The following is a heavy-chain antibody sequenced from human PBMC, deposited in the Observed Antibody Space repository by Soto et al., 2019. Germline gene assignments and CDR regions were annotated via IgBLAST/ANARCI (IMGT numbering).Heavy chain of an antibody. Sequence: GGSLRLSCAASGFTFSNAWMNWVRQAPGKGLEWVGRIKSKTDGGTTDYAAPVKGRFTISRDDSKNTLYLQMNSLKTEDTAVYYCTTGAPFRTYYGMDVWGQGTTVTVSS. V-gene: IGHV3-15*07. CDR3: TTGAPFRTYYGMDV. CDR2: IKSKTDGGTT. CDR1: GFTFSNAW. J-gene: IGHJ6*02.